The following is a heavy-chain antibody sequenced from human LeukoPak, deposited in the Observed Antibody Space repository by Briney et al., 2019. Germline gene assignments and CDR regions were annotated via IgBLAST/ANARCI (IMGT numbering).Heavy chain of an antibody. Sequence: DPGGSLRLSCAASGLTFNNYAMNWVRQTPGKGLQWVSAVSGDGQRTFYADSVKGRFTIFRDNSMNTLSLQMNSLRVEDTAVYYCAKEQDNLLLLSHFDSWGQGILVTVSA. CDR2: VSGDGQRT. CDR3: AKEQDNLLLLSHFDS. V-gene: IGHV3-23*01. J-gene: IGHJ4*02. CDR1: GLTFNNYA. D-gene: IGHD1-14*01.